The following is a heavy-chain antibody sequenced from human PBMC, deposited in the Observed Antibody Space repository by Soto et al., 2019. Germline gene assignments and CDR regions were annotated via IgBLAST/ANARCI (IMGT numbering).Heavy chain of an antibody. CDR1: GFIFSNFG. CDR3: ARDDIPGIAVATYGMDV. Sequence: VGSLILSCAASGFIFSNFGMHWVRQAPGKGLEWVAVIWYDGSNEYYADSLKGRFTISKDNSKNTLYLQMNSLRAEDTAVYYCARDDIPGIAVATYGMDVWGQGTTVTVSS. D-gene: IGHD6-19*01. V-gene: IGHV3-33*01. J-gene: IGHJ6*02. CDR2: IWYDGSNE.